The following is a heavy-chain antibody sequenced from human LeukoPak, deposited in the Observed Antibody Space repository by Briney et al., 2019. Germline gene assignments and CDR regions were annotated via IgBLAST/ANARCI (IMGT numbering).Heavy chain of an antibody. CDR1: GFTFSSYW. CDR2: IKQDGSEK. Sequence: GGSLRLSCAASGFTFSSYWMSWVRQAPGKGLEWVANIKQDGSEKYYVDSVKGRFTISRDNAKNSLYLQMNSLRAEDTAVYYCARDRDKYYDFWSGSDAFDIWGQGTMVTVSS. J-gene: IGHJ3*02. V-gene: IGHV3-7*01. D-gene: IGHD3-3*01. CDR3: ARDRDKYYDFWSGSDAFDI.